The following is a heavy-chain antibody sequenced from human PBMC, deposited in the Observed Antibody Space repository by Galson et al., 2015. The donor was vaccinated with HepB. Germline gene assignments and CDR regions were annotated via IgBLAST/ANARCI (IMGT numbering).Heavy chain of an antibody. V-gene: IGHV3-23*01. CDR1: GFTFSSYA. J-gene: IGHJ3*02. D-gene: IGHD3-9*01. CDR3: AKVESILTGYSYHDAFDI. Sequence: SLRLSCAASGFTFSSYAMSWVRQAPGKGLEWVSAISGSGGSTYYADSVKGRFTISRDNSKNTLYLQMNSLRAEDTAVYYCAKVESILTGYSYHDAFDIWGQGTMVTVSS. CDR2: ISGSGGST.